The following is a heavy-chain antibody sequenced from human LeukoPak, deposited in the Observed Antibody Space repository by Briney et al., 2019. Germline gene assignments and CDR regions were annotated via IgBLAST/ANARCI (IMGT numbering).Heavy chain of an antibody. J-gene: IGHJ4*02. CDR3: ARAVGETDSGAFDS. CDR2: INHSGST. Sequence: SETLSLTCAVYGGSFSAYYWTWIRQPPGKGLEWIGEINHSGSTNYNPSLTSRVIISVDTSKNQFSLNVTSVTAAHTGVYYCARAVGETDSGAFDSWGQGTLVTVSS. D-gene: IGHD4-17*01. V-gene: IGHV4-34*01. CDR1: GGSFSAYY.